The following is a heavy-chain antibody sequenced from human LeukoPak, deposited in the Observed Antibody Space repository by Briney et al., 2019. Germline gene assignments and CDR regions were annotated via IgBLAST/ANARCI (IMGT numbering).Heavy chain of an antibody. J-gene: IGHJ4*02. D-gene: IGHD5-12*01. CDR2: ISSIVSTI. V-gene: IGHV3-11*01. CDR3: ARDGYGSDY. Sequence: PGRSLRLACAASGFTFSDYYMSWVRQAPGEGLGWVSYISSIVSTINYADSVKGRFTIYRDNAKNSLYLQMNSLRAEDTDVYYCARDGYGSDYWGQGTLVTVSS. CDR1: GFTFSDYY.